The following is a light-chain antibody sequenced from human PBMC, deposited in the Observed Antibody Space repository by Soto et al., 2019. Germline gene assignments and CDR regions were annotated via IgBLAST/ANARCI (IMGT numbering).Light chain of an antibody. J-gene: IGLJ2*01. CDR3: SSYAGTKNVV. V-gene: IGLV2-8*01. Sequence: QSALTKPPSASGSPGQSVTISCTGTSSDVGGYNYVSWYQHHPGKAPKLMMYEVTKRPSGVPDRFSGSKSGNTASLTVSGLQVEDEADYYCSSYAGTKNVVFGGGTQLTVL. CDR2: EVT. CDR1: SSDVGGYNY.